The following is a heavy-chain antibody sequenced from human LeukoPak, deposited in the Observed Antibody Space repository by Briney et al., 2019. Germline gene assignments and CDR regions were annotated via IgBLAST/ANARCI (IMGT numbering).Heavy chain of an antibody. V-gene: IGHV1-8*01. D-gene: IGHD3-10*01. Sequence: ASVKVSCKASGYSFTSYDINWVRQATGQGPEWIGWMNPSSGNTGYAQRFQGRVTMTRGTSTSTAYLELSSLTSDDTAVYYCAAHTYYYSSGSFGHWGQGTLVTVSS. J-gene: IGHJ4*02. CDR2: MNPSSGNT. CDR1: GYSFTSYD. CDR3: AAHTYYYSSGSFGH.